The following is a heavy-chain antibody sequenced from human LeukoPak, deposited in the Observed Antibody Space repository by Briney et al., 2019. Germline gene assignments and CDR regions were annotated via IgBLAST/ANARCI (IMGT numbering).Heavy chain of an antibody. CDR2: IKPKDGAT. D-gene: IGHD1-1*01. CDR3: TRYRESRELDY. V-gene: IGHV1-2*02. J-gene: IGHJ4*02. CDR1: GYTFTDDY. Sequence: ASVKVSCKASGYTFTDDYVHWVRQAPGQGLEWMGWIKPKDGATRYAQRFQDRVTLTRDTSVSTAYMELNSLTSDDTAVYFCTRYRESRELDYWGQGTLVTVSS.